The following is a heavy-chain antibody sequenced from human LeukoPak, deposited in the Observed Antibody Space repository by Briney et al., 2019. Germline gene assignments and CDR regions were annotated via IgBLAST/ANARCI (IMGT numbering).Heavy chain of an antibody. Sequence: SETLSLTCAVYGGSFSGYYWSWIRQPPGEGLEWIGEINHSGSTNYNPSLKSRVTISVDTSKNQFSLKLSSVTAADTAVYYCARGPAGPTDYWGQGTLVTVSS. CDR1: GGSFSGYY. CDR3: ARGPAGPTDY. D-gene: IGHD2-2*01. CDR2: INHSGST. J-gene: IGHJ4*02. V-gene: IGHV4-34*01.